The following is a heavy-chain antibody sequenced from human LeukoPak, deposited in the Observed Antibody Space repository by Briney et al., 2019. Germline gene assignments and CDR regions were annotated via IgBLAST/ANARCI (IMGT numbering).Heavy chain of an antibody. Sequence: SETLSLTCTVSGGSISSSSYYWSWIRQPAGKGLEWIGRIYTSGSTNYNPSLKSRVTISVDTSKNQFSLKLSSVTAADTAVYYCARDAPGYCSGGSCYVSDYYYYMDVWGKGTTVTISS. V-gene: IGHV4-61*02. CDR2: IYTSGST. CDR1: GGSISSSSYY. J-gene: IGHJ6*03. D-gene: IGHD2-15*01. CDR3: ARDAPGYCSGGSCYVSDYYYYMDV.